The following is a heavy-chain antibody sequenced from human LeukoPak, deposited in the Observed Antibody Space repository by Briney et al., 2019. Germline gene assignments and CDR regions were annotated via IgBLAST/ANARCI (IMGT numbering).Heavy chain of an antibody. CDR2: IYTSGNT. V-gene: IGHV4-61*02. D-gene: IGHD6-13*01. CDR3: ARDPGYSSSWDV. J-gene: IGHJ4*02. CDR1: GGSISSGSYF. Sequence: SQTLSLTCTVSGGSISSGSYFWSWIRQPAGKGLEWIGRIYTSGNTNYNPPLKSRVTISVDTSKNQFSLKLSSVTAAGTAVYYCARDPGYSSSWDVWGQGTLVTVSS.